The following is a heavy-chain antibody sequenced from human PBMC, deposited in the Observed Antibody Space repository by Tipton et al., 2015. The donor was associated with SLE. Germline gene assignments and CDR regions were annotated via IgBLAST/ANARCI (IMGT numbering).Heavy chain of an antibody. CDR1: GCTFTDYY. CDR3: ATVKQWGIAAAGTGAFDI. D-gene: IGHD6-13*01. Sequence: QSGAEVKKPGATVKISCKVSGCTFTDYYMHWVQQAPGKGLEWMGLVDPEDGETIYAEKFQGRVTITADTSTDTAYMELSSLRSEDTAVYYCATVKQWGIAAAGTGAFDIWGQGTMVTVSS. CDR2: VDPEDGET. J-gene: IGHJ3*02. V-gene: IGHV1-69-2*01.